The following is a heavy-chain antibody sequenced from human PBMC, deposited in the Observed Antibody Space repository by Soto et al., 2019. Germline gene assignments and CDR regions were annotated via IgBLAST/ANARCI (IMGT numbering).Heavy chain of an antibody. CDR1: GYTFSNYD. V-gene: IGHV1-8*01. J-gene: IGHJ4*02. D-gene: IGHD3-10*01. Sequence: QVQLGQSVAELKKPGASVKVSCKASGYTFSNYDMNWVRQATGQGPEWIGWVNPNNGDTGYAQKFQGRVTLTTDISTTTAYKELTSLRSEDTAIYYCAKVSRKGSAIDFDYWGQGTLITVSS. CDR2: VNPNNGDT. CDR3: AKVSRKGSAIDFDY.